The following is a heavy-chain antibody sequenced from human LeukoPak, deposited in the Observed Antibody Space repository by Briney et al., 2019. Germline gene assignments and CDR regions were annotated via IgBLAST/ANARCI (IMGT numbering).Heavy chain of an antibody. J-gene: IGHJ4*02. CDR3: ARTGRHYDFWSGYDFDY. CDR1: GGSISSGSYY. V-gene: IGHV4-61*02. CDR2: IYTSGST. Sequence: SQTLSLTCTVSGGSISSGSYYWSWIRQPAGKGLEWIGRIYTSGSTNYNPSLKSRVTISVDTSKNQFSLKPSSVTAADTAVYYCARTGRHYDFWSGYDFDYWGQGTLVTVSS. D-gene: IGHD3-3*01.